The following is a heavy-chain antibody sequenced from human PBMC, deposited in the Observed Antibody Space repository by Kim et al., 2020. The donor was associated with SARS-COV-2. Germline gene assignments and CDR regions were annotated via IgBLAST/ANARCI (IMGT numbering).Heavy chain of an antibody. CDR3: ARGSYDFWSGSDAFDI. J-gene: IGHJ3*02. Sequence: ASVKVSCKASGYTFTGYYMHWVRQAPGQGLEWMGWINPNSGGTNYAQKFQGRVTMTRDTSISTAYMELSRLRSDDTAVYYCARGSYDFWSGSDAFDIWGQGTMVTVSS. CDR1: GYTFTGYY. CDR2: INPNSGGT. V-gene: IGHV1-2*02. D-gene: IGHD3-3*01.